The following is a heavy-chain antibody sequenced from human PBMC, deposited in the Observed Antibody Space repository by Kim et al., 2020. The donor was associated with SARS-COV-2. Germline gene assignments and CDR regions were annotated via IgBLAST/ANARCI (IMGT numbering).Heavy chain of an antibody. D-gene: IGHD2-15*01. V-gene: IGHV4-34*01. J-gene: IGHJ3*02. CDR3: AVYCSGGSCYDAFDI. Sequence: PSLKRRVTISVDTSKNQFSLKLSSVTAADTAVYYCAVYCSGGSCYDAFDIWGQGTMVTVSS.